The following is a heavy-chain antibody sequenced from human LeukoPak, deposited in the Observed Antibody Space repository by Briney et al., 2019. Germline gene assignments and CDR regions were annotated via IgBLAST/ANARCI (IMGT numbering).Heavy chain of an antibody. J-gene: IGHJ5*02. CDR1: GFTFSSYE. D-gene: IGHD3-22*01. CDR2: ISSSGSTI. CDR3: AKDPQRKYHYYDSSGYNWRYWFDP. Sequence: GGSLRLSCAASGFTFSSYEMNWVRQAPGKGLEWVSYISSSGSTIYYADSVKGRFTISRDNSKNTLYLQMNSLRAEDTAVYYCAKDPQRKYHYYDSSGYNWRYWFDPWGQGTLVTASS. V-gene: IGHV3-48*03.